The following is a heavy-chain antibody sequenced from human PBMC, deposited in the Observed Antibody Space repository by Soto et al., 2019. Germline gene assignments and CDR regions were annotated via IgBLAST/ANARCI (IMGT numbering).Heavy chain of an antibody. J-gene: IGHJ6*03. CDR3: AKGPRCSGGSCYETYYYYYMDV. CDR2: ISGSGGST. D-gene: IGHD2-15*01. Sequence: GGSLRLSCAASGFTFSSYAMSWVRQAPGKGLEWVSAISGSGGSTYYADSVKGRFTISRDNSKNTLYLQMNSLRAEDTAVYYCAKGPRCSGGSCYETYYYYYMDVWGKGTTVTVSS. V-gene: IGHV3-23*01. CDR1: GFTFSSYA.